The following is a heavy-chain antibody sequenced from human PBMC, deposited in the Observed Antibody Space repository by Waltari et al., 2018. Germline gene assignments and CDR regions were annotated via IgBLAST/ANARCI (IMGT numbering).Heavy chain of an antibody. CDR1: W. CDR2: VHHSGKT. Sequence: WWSWVRQSPEKGLEWIGQVHHSGKTHYNPSLQSRVTISLDKPKNQFSLNLNSVTAADTAVYYCAGDRAIGLFFDYWGWGTLVTVSS. D-gene: IGHD2-2*01. J-gene: IGHJ4*02. CDR3: AGDRAIGLFFDY. V-gene: IGHV4-4*02.